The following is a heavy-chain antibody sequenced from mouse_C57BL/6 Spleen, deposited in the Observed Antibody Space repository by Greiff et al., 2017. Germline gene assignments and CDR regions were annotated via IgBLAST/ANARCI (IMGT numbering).Heavy chain of an antibody. CDR2: IYPGSGST. D-gene: IGHD1-1*01. CDR1: GYTFTSYW. J-gene: IGHJ2*01. CDR3: ARTFPPYGYFDY. V-gene: IGHV1-55*01. Sequence: QVQLQQPGAELVKPGASVKMSCKASGYTFTSYWITWVKQRPGQGLEWIGDIYPGSGSTNYNEKFKSKATLTVDTSSRTAYMQLSSLTSEDSAVYYCARTFPPYGYFDYWGQGTTLTVSS.